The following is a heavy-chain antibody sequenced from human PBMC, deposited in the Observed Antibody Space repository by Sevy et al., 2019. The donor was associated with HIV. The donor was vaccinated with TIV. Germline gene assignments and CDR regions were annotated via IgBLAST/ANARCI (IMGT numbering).Heavy chain of an antibody. CDR2: ISFDASNK. J-gene: IGHJ1*01. V-gene: IGHV3-30*04. D-gene: IGHD2-21*02. Sequence: GESLKISCAASGFTFSRYSMHWVRQAPGKGLEWVATISFDASNKHYADSVKGRFTISRDNFQNSLFLQMNSLRPEDTAVYYCALKRLSSDFAEYFQNWGQGTLVTVSS. CDR3: ALKRLSSDFAEYFQN. CDR1: GFTFSRYS.